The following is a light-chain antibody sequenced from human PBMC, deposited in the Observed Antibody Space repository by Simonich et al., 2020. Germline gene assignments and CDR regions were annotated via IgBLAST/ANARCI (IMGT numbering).Light chain of an antibody. J-gene: IGLJ3*02. Sequence: QSALTQPASVSGSPGQSITISCTGTSSDVGGYNYVSWYQQHPGKAPKLMIYDVSMRPAGVSNRFSGSKSGNTASLTISGLQAEDEADYYCSSYTSSSTNWVFGGGTKLTVL. CDR3: SSYTSSSTNWV. CDR1: SSDVGGYNY. CDR2: DVS. V-gene: IGLV2-14*03.